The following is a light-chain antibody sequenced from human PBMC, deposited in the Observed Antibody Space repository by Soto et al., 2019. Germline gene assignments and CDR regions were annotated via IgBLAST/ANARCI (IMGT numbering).Light chain of an antibody. CDR3: ASYLTTSPLEV. V-gene: IGLV2-14*01. CDR1: SSDIGAYDY. J-gene: IGLJ1*01. CDR2: EVH. Sequence: QSVLTQPPSASGSPGQSVTISCTGTSSDIGAYDYVSWYQQHPGKVPKLIIYEVHYRPSGVSSRFSGSKSGNTASLTISGLQAADEADYHCASYLTTSPLEVFGTGTKVTVL.